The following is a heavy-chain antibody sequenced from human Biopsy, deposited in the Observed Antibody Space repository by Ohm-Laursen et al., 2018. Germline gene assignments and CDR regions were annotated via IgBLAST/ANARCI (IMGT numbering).Heavy chain of an antibody. CDR2: IFNSANT. CDR1: GGSISSGGSY. D-gene: IGHD2/OR15-2a*01. CDR3: AREDYYTWFDP. V-gene: IGHV4-31*01. Sequence: SDTLSLTCTVSGGSISSGGSYWSWIRQRPGKGLEWIGYIFNSANTYYNPSLKNLITISGDTSKNHLSLRLSSVTSADTAVYYCAREDYYTWFDPWGQGTLVTVSS. J-gene: IGHJ5*02.